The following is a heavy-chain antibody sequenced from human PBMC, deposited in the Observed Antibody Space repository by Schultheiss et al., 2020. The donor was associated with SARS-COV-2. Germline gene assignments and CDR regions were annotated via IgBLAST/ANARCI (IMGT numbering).Heavy chain of an antibody. J-gene: IGHJ4*02. CDR1: GGSISSYY. D-gene: IGHD2/OR15-2a*01. CDR3: AGASESNPWVY. V-gene: IGHV4-34*01. CDR2: INHSGST. Sequence: SETLSLTCTVSGGSISSYYWGWIRQPPGKGLEWIGEINHSGSTYYNPSLKSRVTISVDTSKNQFSLKLSSVTAADTAVYYCAGASESNPWVYWGQGTLVTVSS.